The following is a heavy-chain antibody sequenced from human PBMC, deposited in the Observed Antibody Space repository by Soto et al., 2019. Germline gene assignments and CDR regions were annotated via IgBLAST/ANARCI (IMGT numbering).Heavy chain of an antibody. CDR1: GYTFTSYG. D-gene: IGHD3-16*02. Sequence: QVQLVQSGAEVKKPGASVKVSCKASGYTFTSYGISWVRQAPGQGLEWMGWISAYNGNTNYPQKLQGRVTMTTDTSTSTAYMELRSLRSDDTAVYYCARDKGSSGELSFRSQNFDYWGQGTLVTVSS. CDR2: ISAYNGNT. CDR3: ARDKGSSGELSFRSQNFDY. V-gene: IGHV1-18*01. J-gene: IGHJ4*02.